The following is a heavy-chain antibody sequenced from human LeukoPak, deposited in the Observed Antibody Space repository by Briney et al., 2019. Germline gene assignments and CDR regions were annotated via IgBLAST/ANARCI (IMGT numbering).Heavy chain of an antibody. J-gene: IGHJ3*02. CDR2: IYYSGST. CDR1: GGSISRYY. CDR3: ARFPEDAFDT. V-gene: IGHV4-59*01. Sequence: SETLSLTCTVSGGSISRYYWSWIRQPPGKGLEWIGYIYYSGSTNYNPSLKSRVTISVDTSKNQFSLKLSSVTAADTAVYYCARFPEDAFDTWGQGTMVTVSS.